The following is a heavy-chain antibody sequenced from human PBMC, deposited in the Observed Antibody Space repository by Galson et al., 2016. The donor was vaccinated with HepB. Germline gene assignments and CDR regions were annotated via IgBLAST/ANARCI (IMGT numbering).Heavy chain of an antibody. D-gene: IGHD3-22*01. Sequence: SLRLSCAASGFTFSSFAMHWVRQAPGKGLEWVADISNDANNKYYADSVKGRFSISRDNSKNTLYVQMNSLRAEDTAVYYCARDRGDSSGYYPEIDYWGQGTLVTVSS. J-gene: IGHJ4*02. CDR3: ARDRGDSSGYYPEIDY. CDR2: ISNDANNK. V-gene: IGHV3-30*04. CDR1: GFTFSSFA.